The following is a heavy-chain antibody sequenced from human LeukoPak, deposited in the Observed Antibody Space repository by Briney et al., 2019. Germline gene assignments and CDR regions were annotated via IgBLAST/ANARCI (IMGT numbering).Heavy chain of an antibody. V-gene: IGHV3-21*01. D-gene: IGHD3-3*01. J-gene: IGHJ4*02. CDR1: GFTFSSYS. CDR3: ARDPSFPVLRFLEWLPPEYFDY. CDR2: ISSSSSSYI. Sequence: GGSLRLSCAASGFTFSSYSMNWVRQAPGKGLEWVSSISSSSSSYIYYADSVKGRFTISRDNAKNSLYLQMNSLRAADTAVYYCARDPSFPVLRFLEWLPPEYFDYWGQGTLVTVSS.